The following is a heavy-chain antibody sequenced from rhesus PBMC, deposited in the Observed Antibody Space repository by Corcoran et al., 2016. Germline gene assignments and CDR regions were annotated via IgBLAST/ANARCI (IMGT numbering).Heavy chain of an antibody. D-gene: IGHD6-37*01. CDR3: ARIAVAGPFDY. Sequence: QVQLQESGPGVVKPSATLSLTCAVSGGPIRDRYGWSWISQPPGKGLEWIGYIYGSSTSTNYTPSLKSRVTISKDTSKNQFSLKLSSMTAADTAVYSCARIAVAGPFDYWGQGVLVTVSS. CDR2: IYGSSTST. V-gene: IGHV4S10*01. CDR1: GGPIRDRYG. J-gene: IGHJ4*01.